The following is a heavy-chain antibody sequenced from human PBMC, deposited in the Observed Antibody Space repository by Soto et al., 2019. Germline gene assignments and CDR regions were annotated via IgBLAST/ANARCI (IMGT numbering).Heavy chain of an antibody. J-gene: IGHJ4*02. CDR2: IFYSGYT. CDR1: GGSISSYY. Sequence: PSETLSLTCTVSGGSISSYYWSWIRQPPGKGLEWIGYIFYSGYTKHDPPLKSRVTISVDTSKNQFSLTLSSVTAADTAVYYCARGVATNEFDSWGQGTLVTVSS. CDR3: ARGVATNEFDS. V-gene: IGHV4-59*01. D-gene: IGHD5-12*01.